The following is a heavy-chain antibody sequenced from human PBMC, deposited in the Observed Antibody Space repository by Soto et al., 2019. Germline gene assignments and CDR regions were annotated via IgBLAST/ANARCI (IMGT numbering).Heavy chain of an antibody. CDR1: GYTFTSYA. Sequence: QVQLVQSGAEVKKPGASVKVSCKASGYTFTSYAMHWVRQAPGQRLGWMGWINAGNGNTKYSQKFQGRVTITRDTSASTAYMALSRLRSEDTAVYYCARDLGGWPDYWGQGTLVTVSS. V-gene: IGHV1-3*01. CDR3: ARDLGGWPDY. D-gene: IGHD6-19*01. CDR2: INAGNGNT. J-gene: IGHJ4*02.